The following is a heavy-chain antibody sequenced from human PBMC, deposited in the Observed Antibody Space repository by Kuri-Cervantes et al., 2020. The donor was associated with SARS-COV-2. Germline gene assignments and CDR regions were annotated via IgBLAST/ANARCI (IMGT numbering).Heavy chain of an antibody. CDR3: AKEGITMVRGVIIYYYYYGMDV. D-gene: IGHD3-10*01. J-gene: IGHJ6*02. V-gene: IGHV3-20*04. CDR2: INWNGGST. CDR1: GFTLDDYG. Sequence: GGSLRLSWAASGFTLDDYGMSWVRQAPGKGLEWVSGINWNGGSTGYADSVKGRFTISRDNSKNSLYLQMNSLRTEDNALYYCAKEGITMVRGVIIYYYYYGMDVWGQGTTVTVSS.